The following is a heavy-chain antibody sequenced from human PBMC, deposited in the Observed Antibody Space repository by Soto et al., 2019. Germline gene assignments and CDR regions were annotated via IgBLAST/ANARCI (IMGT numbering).Heavy chain of an antibody. CDR1: GFTFSSYA. V-gene: IGHV3-64*04. CDR3: ARVGDYYAFDI. J-gene: IGHJ3*02. D-gene: IGHD4-17*01. Sequence: PGGSLRLSCSASGFTFSSYAMHWVRQAPGKGLEYVSAISSNGGSTYYADSVKGRFTISRDDSKNSLYLQMNSLKTEDTAVYYCARVGDYYAFDIWGQGTMVTVSS. CDR2: ISSNGGST.